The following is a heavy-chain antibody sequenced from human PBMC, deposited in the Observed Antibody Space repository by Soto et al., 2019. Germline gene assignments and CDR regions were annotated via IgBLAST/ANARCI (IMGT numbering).Heavy chain of an antibody. CDR3: ARGGGSFDN. CDR2: IYRDGNT. V-gene: IGHV3-53*01. J-gene: IGHJ4*02. CDR1: GFTVSTNY. D-gene: IGHD3-16*01. Sequence: EVQLVESGGGLIQPGGSLRLSCAVSGFTVSTNYMTWVRQAPGKGLDWVSLIYRDGNTYYADSVKGRFTISRDNSKNTLYLEMNSLRVDDTAVYYLARGGGSFDNWGQGTLVTVSS.